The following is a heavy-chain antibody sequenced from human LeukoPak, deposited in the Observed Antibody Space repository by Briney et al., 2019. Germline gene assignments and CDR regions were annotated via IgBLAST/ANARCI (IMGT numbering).Heavy chain of an antibody. J-gene: IGHJ5*02. CDR3: ARNGASGSPNRFFNWFDP. CDR2: IYPGDSGT. V-gene: IGHV5-51*01. D-gene: IGHD3-3*01. Sequence: GESLQISCKGSGYSFSTYWIAWVRQPPGKGLEWIGLIYPGDSGTRYSPSFQGQVTFSVDKSINTAYLQWSSLKASDTATYYCARNGASGSPNRFFNWFDPWGQGTLVTVSS. CDR1: GYSFSTYW.